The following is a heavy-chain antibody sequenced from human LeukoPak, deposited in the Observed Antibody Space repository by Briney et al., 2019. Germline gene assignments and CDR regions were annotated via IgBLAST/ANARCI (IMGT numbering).Heavy chain of an antibody. CDR3: ARARGYSYIVDY. V-gene: IGHV4-59*12. CDR2: IYYSGST. CDR1: GGSISSYY. Sequence: SETLSLTCTVSGGSISSYYWSWIRQPPGKGLEWIGYIYYSGSTNYNPSLKSRVTISVDRSKNQFSLKLSSVTAADTAVYYCARARGYSYIVDYWGQGTLVTVSS. D-gene: IGHD5-18*01. J-gene: IGHJ4*02.